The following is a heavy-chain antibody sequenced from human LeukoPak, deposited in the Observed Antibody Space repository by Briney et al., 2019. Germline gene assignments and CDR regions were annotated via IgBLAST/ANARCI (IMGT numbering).Heavy chain of an antibody. CDR1: GFTFSNAW. CDR3: IGCRTGGSFYSGFDP. V-gene: IGHV3-15*01. J-gene: IGHJ5*02. CDR2: IKSKTDGGTT. D-gene: IGHD2-15*01. Sequence: KPGGSLRLSCAASGFTFSNAWMSCVRQAPGKGLEWVGRIKSKTDGGTTDYAAPVKGRFTISRDDSKNTLYLQMNSLKTEDTAVYYCIGCRTGGSFYSGFDPWGQGTLVTVSS.